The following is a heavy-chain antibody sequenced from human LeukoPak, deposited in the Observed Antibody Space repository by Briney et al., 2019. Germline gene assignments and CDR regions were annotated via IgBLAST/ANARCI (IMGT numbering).Heavy chain of an antibody. Sequence: GGSLRLSCVASRFQFSSYAMSWVRQAPGKGLEWVSAISGSGGSTYYADSVKGRFTISRDNSKNTLYLQMNSLRAEDTAVYYCAKEGYYDSSGYPDYWGQGTLVTVSS. V-gene: IGHV3-23*01. D-gene: IGHD3-22*01. J-gene: IGHJ4*02. CDR1: RFQFSSYA. CDR2: ISGSGGST. CDR3: AKEGYYDSSGYPDY.